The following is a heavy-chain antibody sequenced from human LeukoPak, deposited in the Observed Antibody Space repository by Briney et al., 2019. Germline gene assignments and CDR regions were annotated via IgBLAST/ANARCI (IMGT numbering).Heavy chain of an antibody. V-gene: IGHV4-4*07. CDR2: IYTSGST. J-gene: IGHJ4*02. CDR1: GGSISSYY. Sequence: PSETLSLTCTVSGGSISSYYWSWIRQHAGKGLEWIGRIYTSGSTNYNPSLNSRVAMSVDTSKNQFSLKLSSVTAADTAVYYCARGGGPIAALDYWGQGTLVTASS. D-gene: IGHD6-6*01. CDR3: ARGGGPIAALDY.